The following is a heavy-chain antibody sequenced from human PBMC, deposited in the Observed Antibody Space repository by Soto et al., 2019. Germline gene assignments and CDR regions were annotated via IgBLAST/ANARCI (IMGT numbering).Heavy chain of an antibody. Sequence: GASVKVSCKASGYTFTSYGISWVRQAPGQGLEWIGWIGVDNGNTNYAQKFQERVSMTTDTSTSTAYMELSSLRSEDTAVYYCAAGLYSSGWYDDYYYGMDVWGQGTTVTVSS. CDR2: IGVDNGNT. D-gene: IGHD6-19*01. J-gene: IGHJ6*02. CDR3: AAGLYSSGWYDDYYYGMDV. CDR1: GYTFTSYG. V-gene: IGHV1-18*01.